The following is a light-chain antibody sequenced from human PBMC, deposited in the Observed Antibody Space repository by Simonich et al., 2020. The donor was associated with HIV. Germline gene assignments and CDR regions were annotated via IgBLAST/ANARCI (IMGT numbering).Light chain of an antibody. Sequence: IQLTQSPSFLSASVRDRVTITCRASQGISSYLAWYQQKPGKAPKLLIYKASSLESGVPSRFSGSGSGTEFTLTISSLQPDDFATYYCQQYNNYLYTFGQGTKLEIK. CDR1: QGISSY. J-gene: IGKJ2*01. V-gene: IGKV1-9*01. CDR3: QQYNNYLYT. CDR2: KAS.